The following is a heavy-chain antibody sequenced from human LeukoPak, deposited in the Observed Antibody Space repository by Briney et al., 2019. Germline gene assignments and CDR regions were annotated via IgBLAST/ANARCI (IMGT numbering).Heavy chain of an antibody. D-gene: IGHD3-3*01. CDR2: ISSSSSYI. V-gene: IGHV3-21*01. J-gene: IGHJ4*02. Sequence: NPGGSLRLSCAASGFTFSNYAMSWVRQAPGKGLEWVSSISSSSSYIYYADSVKGRFTISRDNAKNSLYLQMNSLRAEDTAVYYCARDYDFWSGYLVWGQGTLVTVSS. CDR1: GFTFSNYA. CDR3: ARDYDFWSGYLV.